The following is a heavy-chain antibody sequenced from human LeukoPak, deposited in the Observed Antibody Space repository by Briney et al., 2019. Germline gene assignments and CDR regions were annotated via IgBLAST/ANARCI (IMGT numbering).Heavy chain of an antibody. Sequence: GRSLRLSCAASGFTFSSYGMHWVRQAPGKGLEWVSSISSSSSYIYYADSVKGRSTISRDNAKNSLYLQMNSLRAEDTAVYYCARDAPTFSAFDIWGQGTMVTVSS. CDR3: ARDAPTFSAFDI. D-gene: IGHD4-11*01. CDR1: GFTFSSYG. CDR2: ISSSSSYI. V-gene: IGHV3-21*01. J-gene: IGHJ3*02.